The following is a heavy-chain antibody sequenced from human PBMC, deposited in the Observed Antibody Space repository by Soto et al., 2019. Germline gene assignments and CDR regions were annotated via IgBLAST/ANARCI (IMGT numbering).Heavy chain of an antibody. J-gene: IGHJ6*02. Sequence: SQTLSLTCAISGDSVSSNSAAWNWIRQSPSRGLEWLGTTYYRSKWYNDYAVSVKSRITINPDTSKNRFSLQLNSVTPEDTAVYYCARDSSSSDYYYYYGMDVWGQGTTVTVSS. CDR3: ARDSSSSDYYYYYGMDV. CDR2: TYYRSKWYN. D-gene: IGHD6-6*01. V-gene: IGHV6-1*01. CDR1: GDSVSSNSAA.